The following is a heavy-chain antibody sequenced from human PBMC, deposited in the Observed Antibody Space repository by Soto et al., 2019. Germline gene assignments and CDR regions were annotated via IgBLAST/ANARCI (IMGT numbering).Heavy chain of an antibody. CDR1: GGSISNYY. J-gene: IGHJ3*02. CDR2: VYYSGNT. CDR3: AREVDTDMGGLGFYDAFDI. D-gene: IGHD5-18*01. Sequence: SETLSLTCTVSGGSISNYYWSWIRQTPGKGLEWIGYVYYSGNTNYNPSLKNRVSISVDMSKNQFSLKLSSVTAADTAMYYCAREVDTDMGGLGFYDAFDIWGPGTMVTVSS. V-gene: IGHV4-59*01.